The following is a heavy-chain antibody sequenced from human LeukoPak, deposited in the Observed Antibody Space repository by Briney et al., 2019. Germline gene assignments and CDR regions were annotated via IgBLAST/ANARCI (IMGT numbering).Heavy chain of an antibody. CDR2: INSDGSST. CDR1: GFTFSDYY. J-gene: IGHJ5*02. V-gene: IGHV3-74*01. D-gene: IGHD2-15*01. CDR3: ARERLGVANWFDP. Sequence: GGSLRLSCAASGFTFSDYYMSWIRQAPGKGLVWVSRINSDGSSTSYADSVKGRFTISRDNAKNTLYLQMNSLRAEDTAVYYCARERLGVANWFDPWGQGTLVTVSS.